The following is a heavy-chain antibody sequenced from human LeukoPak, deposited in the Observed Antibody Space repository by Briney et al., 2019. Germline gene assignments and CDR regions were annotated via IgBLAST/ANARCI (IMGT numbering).Heavy chain of an antibody. V-gene: IGHV3-66*01. J-gene: IGHJ6*02. Sequence: PGGSLRLSCAASGFTVSSNYMSWVRQAPGKGLEWASVIYSGGSTYYADSVKGRFTISRDNSKNTLYLQMNSLRAEDTAVYYCARDSSRFLEWPRGGMDVWGQGTTVTVSS. CDR1: GFTVSSNY. D-gene: IGHD3-3*01. CDR3: ARDSSRFLEWPRGGMDV. CDR2: IYSGGST.